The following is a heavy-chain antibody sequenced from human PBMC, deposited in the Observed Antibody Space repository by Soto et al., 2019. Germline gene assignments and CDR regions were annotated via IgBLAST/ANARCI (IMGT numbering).Heavy chain of an antibody. Sequence: PGGSLRLSCAASGFTFSSYAMSWVRQAPGKGLEWVSAISGSGDSTYYADSVKGRFTIFRDDSKNALYLQMNSLRAEDTAVYYCAKSAYYNYIWGAMGLDYWGQGTLVTVSS. CDR1: GFTFSSYA. D-gene: IGHD3-16*01. CDR3: AKSAYYNYIWGAMGLDY. J-gene: IGHJ4*02. V-gene: IGHV3-23*01. CDR2: ISGSGDST.